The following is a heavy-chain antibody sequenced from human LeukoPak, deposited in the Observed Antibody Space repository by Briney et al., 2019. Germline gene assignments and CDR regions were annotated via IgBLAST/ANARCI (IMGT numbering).Heavy chain of an antibody. CDR3: ARDSSTVTTRHFDY. V-gene: IGHV4-59*01. J-gene: IGHJ4*02. CDR2: VYYTGST. Sequence: PSETLSLTCTVSGGSINNYYWPWIRQPPAKGLEGIGYVYYTGSTYYNPSLKSRATISVDTSRNQFSLKLKSVTAADTAVYYCARDSSTVTTRHFDYWGQGALVTVSS. D-gene: IGHD4-17*01. CDR1: GGSINNYY.